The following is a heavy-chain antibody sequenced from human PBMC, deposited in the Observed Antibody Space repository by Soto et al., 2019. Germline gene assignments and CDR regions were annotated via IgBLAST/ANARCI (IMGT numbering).Heavy chain of an antibody. CDR1: GGSVSSGSYY. D-gene: IGHD1-20*01. CDR3: ARVHITGPGDS. Sequence: QVQLQESGPGLLKASETLSLSCTVSGGSVSSGSYYWSWIRQPPGKGLEWIGNIFHSGTTNYNPSLKSRVIISVDTPTNQFSLRLSSVTAADTAVYYCARVHITGPGDSWGQGNLVTVSS. J-gene: IGHJ4*02. V-gene: IGHV4-61*01. CDR2: IFHSGTT.